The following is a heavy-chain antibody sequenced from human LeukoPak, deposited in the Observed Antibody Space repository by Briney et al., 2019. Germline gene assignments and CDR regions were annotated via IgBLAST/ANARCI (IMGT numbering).Heavy chain of an antibody. CDR1: GGTFISYA. CDR2: IIPIFGAA. D-gene: IGHD2-15*01. Sequence: SVKVSCKASGGTFISYAISWVRQAPGQGLEWMGGIIPIFGAANYAQKFQGRVTITTDESTGTAYMELSSLRSEDTAVYYCARRYCSGGSCYSGGFDYWGQGTLVTVSS. J-gene: IGHJ4*02. CDR3: ARRYCSGGSCYSGGFDY. V-gene: IGHV1-69*05.